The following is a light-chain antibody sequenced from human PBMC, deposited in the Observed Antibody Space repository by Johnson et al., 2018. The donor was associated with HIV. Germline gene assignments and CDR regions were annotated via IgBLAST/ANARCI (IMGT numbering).Light chain of an antibody. CDR3: GTWDSSLSANV. Sequence: QSVLTQPPSVSAAAGQKVTISCSGSSSNIGNNYVAWYQQVPGTAPKLLIYDNNRRPSGVPDRFSGSKSGTSATLGITGLQTGDEADYYCGTWDSSLSANVFGTGPKVTVL. CDR1: SSNIGNNY. J-gene: IGLJ1*01. V-gene: IGLV1-51*01. CDR2: DNN.